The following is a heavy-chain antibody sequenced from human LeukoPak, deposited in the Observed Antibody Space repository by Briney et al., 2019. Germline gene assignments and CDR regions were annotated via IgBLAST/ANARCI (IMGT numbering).Heavy chain of an antibody. J-gene: IGHJ3*02. V-gene: IGHV1-46*01. Sequence: GASVKVSCKAFGYTFTSNYMHWVRQAPGQGPEWMGVISPSGGSTTYAQKFQGRVTLTRDMSTSTDYLELSSLRSEDTAVYYCASPIPKYSSSWPLGENTPLDAFDIWGQGTMVTVSS. D-gene: IGHD6-13*01. CDR2: ISPSGGST. CDR1: GYTFTSNY. CDR3: ASPIPKYSSSWPLGENTPLDAFDI.